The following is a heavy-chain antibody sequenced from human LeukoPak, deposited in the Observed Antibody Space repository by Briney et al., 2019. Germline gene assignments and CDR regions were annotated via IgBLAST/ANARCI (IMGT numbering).Heavy chain of an antibody. CDR3: ARGGAGHSSGWYASYY. V-gene: IGHV3-7*01. J-gene: IGHJ4*02. CDR1: GFTFTSYW. CDR2: IKPDGSEK. Sequence: GGSLRLSCAASGFTFTSYWMNWVRQAPGKGLEWVANIKPDGSEKYYADSVKGRFTISRDNAKNSLYLQMNSLRAEDTAVYYCARGGAGHSSGWYASYYWGQGTLVTVSS. D-gene: IGHD6-19*01.